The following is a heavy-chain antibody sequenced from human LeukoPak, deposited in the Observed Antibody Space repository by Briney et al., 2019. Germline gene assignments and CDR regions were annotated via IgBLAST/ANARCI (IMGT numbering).Heavy chain of an antibody. Sequence: GGSLRLSCAATGFSFSRYWMTWVRQAPGKGLEWVANIKEDGSEGNYVDSVKGRFTISRDNAKNSLDLQMNSLRAEDTALYYCARGGFRYFDYWGQGTLVTVSS. V-gene: IGHV3-7*05. CDR3: ARGGFRYFDY. J-gene: IGHJ4*02. D-gene: IGHD3-10*01. CDR2: IKEDGSEG. CDR1: GFSFSRYW.